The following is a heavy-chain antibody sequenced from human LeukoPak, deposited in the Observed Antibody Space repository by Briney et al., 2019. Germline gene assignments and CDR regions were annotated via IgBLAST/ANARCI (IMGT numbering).Heavy chain of an antibody. CDR2: IIPIFGTA. CDR3: ARASIVGATLSLDI. V-gene: IGHV1-69*05. D-gene: IGHD1-26*01. J-gene: IGHJ3*02. Sequence: SVKVSCKASGGTFSSYAISWVRQAPGQGLEWMGGIIPIFGTANYAQKLQGRVTMTTDTSTSTAYMELRSLRSDDTAVYYCARASIVGATLSLDIWGQGTMVTVSS. CDR1: GGTFSSYA.